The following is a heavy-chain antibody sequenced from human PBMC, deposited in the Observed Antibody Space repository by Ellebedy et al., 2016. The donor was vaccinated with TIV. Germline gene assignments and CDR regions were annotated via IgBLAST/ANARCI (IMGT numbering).Heavy chain of an antibody. CDR2: IKQDGSEK. Sequence: GGSLRLSXAASGFTFSSYWISWVRQAPGKGLEWVANIKQDGSEKYYVDSVKGRSTISRDNAKNSLYLQMNSLRAEDTAVYYCARERMVRGVTYSAYHGMDVWGQGTTVTVSS. CDR1: GFTFSSYW. V-gene: IGHV3-7*01. CDR3: ARERMVRGVTYSAYHGMDV. J-gene: IGHJ6*02. D-gene: IGHD3-10*01.